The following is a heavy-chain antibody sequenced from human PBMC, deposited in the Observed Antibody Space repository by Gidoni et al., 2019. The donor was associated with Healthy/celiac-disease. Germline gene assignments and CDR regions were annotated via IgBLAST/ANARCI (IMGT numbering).Heavy chain of an antibody. CDR1: GFTFSNAW. J-gene: IGHJ6*03. Sequence: EVQLVESGGGLVKPGGSLRLSCAASGFTFSNAWMSWVRRAPGKGLEWVGRIKSKTDGGTTDYAAPVKGRFTISRDDSKNTLYLQMNSLKTEDTAVYYCTTSAASTSCYTFCYYYYYMDVWGKGTTVTVSS. CDR2: IKSKTDGGTT. V-gene: IGHV3-15*01. D-gene: IGHD2-2*02. CDR3: TTSAASTSCYTFCYYYYYMDV.